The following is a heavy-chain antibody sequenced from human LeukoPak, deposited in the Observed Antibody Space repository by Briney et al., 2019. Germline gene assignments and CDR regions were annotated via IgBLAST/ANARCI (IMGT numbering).Heavy chain of an antibody. CDR3: ANGCGGDCYSEFDY. V-gene: IGHV1-18*01. CDR2: ISAYNGNT. J-gene: IGHJ4*02. CDR1: GYTFTSYG. Sequence: GASVKVSCKASGYTFTSYGISLVRQPPAQGLEWVGWISAYNGNTNNAQKLQGRVTMTTNTSTSKAYMELRSLRSDDTAVYYCANGCGGDCYSEFDYWGQGTLVTVSS. D-gene: IGHD2-21*01.